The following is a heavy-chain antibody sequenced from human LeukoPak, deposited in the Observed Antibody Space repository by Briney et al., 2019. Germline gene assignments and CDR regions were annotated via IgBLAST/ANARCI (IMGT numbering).Heavy chain of an antibody. V-gene: IGHV3-7*01. CDR1: GFTFRNNW. Sequence: GGSLRLSCAASGFTFRNNWMSWVRQAPGKGLEWVANIKQDGSEKYYVDSVKGRFTISRDNAKNSLYLQMNSLRTDDTAVYFCEREGPFDFWGQGTLVTVSS. J-gene: IGHJ4*02. CDR3: EREGPFDF. CDR2: IKQDGSEK.